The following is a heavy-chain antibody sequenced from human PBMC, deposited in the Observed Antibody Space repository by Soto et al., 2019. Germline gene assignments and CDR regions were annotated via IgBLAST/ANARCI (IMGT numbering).Heavy chain of an antibody. D-gene: IGHD5-18*01. CDR1: GGSISSSSYY. Sequence: SETLSLTCTVSGGSISSSSYYWGWIRQPPGKGLEWIGSIYYSGSTYYNPSLKSRVTISVDTSKNQFSLKLSSVTAADTAVYYCARHGRNSYGSHWGQGTLVTVSS. V-gene: IGHV4-39*01. CDR2: IYYSGST. CDR3: ARHGRNSYGSH. J-gene: IGHJ4*02.